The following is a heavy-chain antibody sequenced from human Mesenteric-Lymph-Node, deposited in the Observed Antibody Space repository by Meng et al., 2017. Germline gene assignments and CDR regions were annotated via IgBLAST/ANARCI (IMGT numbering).Heavy chain of an antibody. CDR2: INPDGSSS. CDR3: ARDMMD. CDR1: GFTFSRYY. Sequence: GGSLRLSCAASGFTFSRYYMHWVRQTPGKGLIWVSRINPDGSSSNNADSVKGRFTVSRDNSKNTLYLQMNSLRAEDTAMYYCARDMMDLGQGTLVTVSS. J-gene: IGHJ4*02. V-gene: IGHV3-74*01. D-gene: IGHD3-16*01.